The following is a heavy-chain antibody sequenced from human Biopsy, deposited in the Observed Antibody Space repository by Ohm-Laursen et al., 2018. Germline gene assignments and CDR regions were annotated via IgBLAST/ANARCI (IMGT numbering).Heavy chain of an antibody. V-gene: IGHV1-46*01. D-gene: IGHD3-10*01. CDR2: INPSGGST. Sequence: ASVKVSCNAFGYTFITYYVNWVRQAPGQGLEWMGKINPSGGSTSYAQKFQGRVTMTRDPSTTTVYMELSSLRSEDTAVYYCARDRIGGRGDPPDHWGQGTLVTVSS. J-gene: IGHJ4*02. CDR3: ARDRIGGRGDPPDH. CDR1: GYTFITYY.